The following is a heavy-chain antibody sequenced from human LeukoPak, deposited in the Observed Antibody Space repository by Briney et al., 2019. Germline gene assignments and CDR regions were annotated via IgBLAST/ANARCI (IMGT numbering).Heavy chain of an antibody. V-gene: IGHV3-23*01. CDR1: GITFRSYA. CDR3: AKVGSGSSHYYYYMDV. D-gene: IGHD1-26*01. CDR2: ISGSSGST. J-gene: IGHJ6*03. Sequence: PGGFLRLSCAAPGITFRSYAMSWVRQAPGKGLGWGSAISGSSGSTYYADSVKGRFTISRDNSKNTLYLQMNSLRAEDTAVYNCAKVGSGSSHYYYYMDVWGKGTTVTVSS.